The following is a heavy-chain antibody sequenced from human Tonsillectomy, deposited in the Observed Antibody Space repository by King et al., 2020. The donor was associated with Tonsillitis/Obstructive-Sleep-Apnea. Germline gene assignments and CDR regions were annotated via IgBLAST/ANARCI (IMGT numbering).Heavy chain of an antibody. V-gene: IGHV3-33*01. J-gene: IGHJ6*02. D-gene: IGHD1-26*01. CDR1: GFTFSRYG. Sequence: VQLVESGGDVVQPGRSLRLSCAASGFTFSRYGMHWVRQAPGKGLEWVAVIWYDGSKKYYVDSVKGRFTISRDKSKNTLYLQMNSLRAEDTAVYYCASDPQDSGTYYGSYYYYGMVVWGQGTTVTVSS. CDR3: ASDPQDSGTYYGSYYYYGMVV. CDR2: IWYDGSKK.